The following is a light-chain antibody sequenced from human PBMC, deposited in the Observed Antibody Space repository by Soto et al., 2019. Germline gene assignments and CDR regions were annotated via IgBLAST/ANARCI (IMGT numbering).Light chain of an antibody. CDR2: AAS. CDR1: QGVRSD. J-gene: IGKJ1*01. V-gene: IGKV1-6*01. Sequence: AIQMTQSPSSLSASVGDRVTITCRASQGVRSDLGWYQQKPGQAPELLIYAASILQSGVPSRFSGRGSGTEVTLTIDSLQPEDFATYFCLQDYSYPRTFGQGTKVEVK. CDR3: LQDYSYPRT.